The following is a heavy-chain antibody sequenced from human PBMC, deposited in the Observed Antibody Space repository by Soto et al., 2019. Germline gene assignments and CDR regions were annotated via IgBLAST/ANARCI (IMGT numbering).Heavy chain of an antibody. D-gene: IGHD2-2*02. Sequence: QVQLVQSGAEVKKPGSSVKVSCKASGGTLSNYGIAWVRQTPGQGLEWMGAIIPIFNTTNDAQKFQGRVTISADKSTSTVYMELSSLRSEDTAVYYCARRFSDRNGYTHVFDIWGQGTMVTVSS. V-gene: IGHV1-69*06. CDR2: IIPIFNTT. CDR3: ARRFSDRNGYTHVFDI. CDR1: GGTLSNYG. J-gene: IGHJ3*02.